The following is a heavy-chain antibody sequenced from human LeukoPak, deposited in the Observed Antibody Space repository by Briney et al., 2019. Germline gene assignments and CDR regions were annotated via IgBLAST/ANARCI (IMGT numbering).Heavy chain of an antibody. CDR2: ISGSGGST. J-gene: IGHJ4*02. CDR1: GFTFSSYA. D-gene: IGHD2-2*01. CDR3: ASIRQVVPAATIVY. Sequence: PGGSLRLSCAASGFTFSSYAMSRVRQAPGKGLEWVSAISGSGGSTYYADSVKGRFTISRDNSKNTLYLQMNSLRAEDTPVYHRASIRQVVPAATIVYWGQETLVTVSS. V-gene: IGHV3-23*01.